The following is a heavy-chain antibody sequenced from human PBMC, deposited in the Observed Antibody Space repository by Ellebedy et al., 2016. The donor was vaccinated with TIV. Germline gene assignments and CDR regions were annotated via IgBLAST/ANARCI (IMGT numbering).Heavy chain of an antibody. CDR3: ARMSGHGYSSSWFWFDP. D-gene: IGHD6-13*01. Sequence: AASVKVSCKASGYTFTNYYIHWVRQAPGQGLESMGWINPNSGGTKYAQKFQGRVTMTRDTSISTAYMELSRLRSDDTAVYYCARMSGHGYSSSWFWFDPWGQGTLVTVSS. V-gene: IGHV1-2*02. J-gene: IGHJ5*02. CDR1: GYTFTNYY. CDR2: INPNSGGT.